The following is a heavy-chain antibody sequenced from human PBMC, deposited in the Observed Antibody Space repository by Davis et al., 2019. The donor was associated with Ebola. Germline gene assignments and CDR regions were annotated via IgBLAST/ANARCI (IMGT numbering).Heavy chain of an antibody. CDR1: GFTFTLFH. CDR3: ARDSDDYSFDY. V-gene: IGHV3-30*02. CDR2: VRSHGSDD. D-gene: IGHD4-11*01. Sequence: GGSLRLTCAASGFTFTLFHLPCVPQAPGRGLEWVAFVRSHGSDDHYADSVKGRFTISRDNSKNTLYLQMNSLRPEDTAVYYCARDSDDYSFDYWGQGTLVTVSS. J-gene: IGHJ4*02.